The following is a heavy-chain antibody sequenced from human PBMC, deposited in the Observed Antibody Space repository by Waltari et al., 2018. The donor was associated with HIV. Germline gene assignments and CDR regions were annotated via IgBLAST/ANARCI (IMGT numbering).Heavy chain of an antibody. D-gene: IGHD3-16*02. J-gene: IGHJ4*02. V-gene: IGHV3-7*01. Sequence: EVQLVESGGGLVQPGGSLRLSCAASGFTFSSYWMTWVRQAPGKGLEWVANIKQDGSEKYYVDSVKGRFTISRDNAKNSLYLQMNSLRAEDTAVYYCARSLVMITFGGVIVEGFDYWGQGTLVTVSS. CDR1: GFTFSSYW. CDR2: IKQDGSEK. CDR3: ARSLVMITFGGVIVEGFDY.